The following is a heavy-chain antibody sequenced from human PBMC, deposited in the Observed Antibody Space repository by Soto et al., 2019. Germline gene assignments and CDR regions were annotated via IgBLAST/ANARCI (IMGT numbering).Heavy chain of an antibody. D-gene: IGHD2-8*01. V-gene: IGHV1-3*01. J-gene: IGHJ4*01. Sequence: QVQLVQSGAEVKKPGASVRVSCKPSGYTLTNYAIHWVRQAAGQRLEWLAWIDPGSRHPTYSQKFQGRVTLSRDNSASTFYMDLSSLTSEDTAVYFCTRDLNGGNPFDYWGQGTLVTVSS. CDR1: GYTLTNYA. CDR3: TRDLNGGNPFDY. CDR2: IDPGSRHP.